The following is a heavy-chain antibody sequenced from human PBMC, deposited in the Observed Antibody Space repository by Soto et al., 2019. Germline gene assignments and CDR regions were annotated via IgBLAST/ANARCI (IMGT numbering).Heavy chain of an antibody. D-gene: IGHD2-2*01. V-gene: IGHV1-69*12. CDR3: ARHDCISSSCYYYYYYGMDV. J-gene: IGHJ6*02. Sequence: QVQLVQSGAEVKKPGSSVKVSCKASGGTFSSYAISWVRQAPGQGLEWMGGIIPIFGTVNYAQKFQGRVTITADDSTSTAYMELSSLRSEDTAVYYCARHDCISSSCYYYYYYGMDVWGQGTTVTVSS. CDR1: GGTFSSYA. CDR2: IIPIFGTV.